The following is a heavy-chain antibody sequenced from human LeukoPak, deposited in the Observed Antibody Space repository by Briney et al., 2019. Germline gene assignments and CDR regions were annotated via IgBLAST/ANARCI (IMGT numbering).Heavy chain of an antibody. CDR3: AKDPNYYDSSGYSLYFQH. V-gene: IGHV3-30*18. CDR1: GFTFSSYG. Sequence: GGSLRLSCAASGFTFSSYGMHWVRQAPGKGLEWVAVISYDGSSKYYADSVKGRFTISRDNSKNTLYLQMNSLRAEDTAVYYGAKDPNYYDSSGYSLYFQHWGQGTLVTVSS. D-gene: IGHD3-22*01. CDR2: ISYDGSSK. J-gene: IGHJ1*01.